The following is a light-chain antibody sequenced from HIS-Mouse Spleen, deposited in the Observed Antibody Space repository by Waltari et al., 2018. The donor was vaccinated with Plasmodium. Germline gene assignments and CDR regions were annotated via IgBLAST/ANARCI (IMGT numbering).Light chain of an antibody. Sequence: EILLTPSPATLSLSPGDNATIPCRASQSVSSYLAWYQQKPGQAPRLLIYDASNRATGIPARFSGSGSGTDFTLTISSLEPEDFAVYYCQQRSNWPRVLTFGGGTKVEIK. J-gene: IGKJ4*01. CDR2: DAS. V-gene: IGKV3-11*01. CDR1: QSVSSY. CDR3: QQRSNWPRVLT.